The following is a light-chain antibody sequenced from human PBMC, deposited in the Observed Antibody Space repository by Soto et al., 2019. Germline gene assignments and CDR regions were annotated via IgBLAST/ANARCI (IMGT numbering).Light chain of an antibody. V-gene: IGKV3-20*01. Sequence: VVLTQSPGTLPFSPGERATLSCRASQSLSSSYLAWYQQKPGHPPRLLIYGASNRATGIPDRFSGSVSGTDGTIAISRLETEDGAVYYGQQYGSSPRTFGQGTKVDIK. CDR3: QQYGSSPRT. J-gene: IGKJ1*01. CDR2: GAS. CDR1: QSLSSSY.